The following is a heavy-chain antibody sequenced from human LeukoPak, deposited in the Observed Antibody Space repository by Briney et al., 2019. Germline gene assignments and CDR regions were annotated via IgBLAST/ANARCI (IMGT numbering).Heavy chain of an antibody. D-gene: IGHD6-6*01. J-gene: IGHJ6*02. Sequence: PGGSLRLSCAASGFTVSSNYMSWVRQAPGKGLEWVSVIYSGGSTYYADSVKGRFTISRDNSKNTLYLQMNSLRAEDTAVYYCARAIAARPWGYYYGMDVWGQGTTVTVSS. CDR2: IYSGGST. V-gene: IGHV3-66*02. CDR1: GFTVSSNY. CDR3: ARAIAARPWGYYYGMDV.